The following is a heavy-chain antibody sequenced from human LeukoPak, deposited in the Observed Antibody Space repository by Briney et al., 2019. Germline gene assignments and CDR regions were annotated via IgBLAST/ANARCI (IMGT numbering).Heavy chain of an antibody. Sequence: SETLSLTCTVSGDSISSSRSYWGWIRQPPGKGLEWIGSIYYSGSTYYNTSLKSRVTISVDTSKNQFSLNLNSVTAADTAVYYCARGRIQAYYYYMDVWGKGTTVTVSS. D-gene: IGHD2-21*01. CDR3: ARGRIQAYYYYMDV. CDR2: IYYSGST. CDR1: GDSISSSRSY. J-gene: IGHJ6*03. V-gene: IGHV4-39*07.